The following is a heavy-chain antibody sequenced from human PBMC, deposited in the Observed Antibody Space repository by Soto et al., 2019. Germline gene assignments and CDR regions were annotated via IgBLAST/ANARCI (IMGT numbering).Heavy chain of an antibody. Sequence: EVQLVESGGGLVQPGRSLRLSCTASGFSFDDYAMHWVRQVPGKGLEWVSGISWNSGIIGYADSVKGRFTISRENAKNSLHLQMNSLRHEDTALYYCAKDIGEDIVVVVADRGAFDIWGQGTMVTVSS. CDR2: ISWNSGII. V-gene: IGHV3-9*01. D-gene: IGHD2-15*01. CDR3: AKDIGEDIVVVVADRGAFDI. J-gene: IGHJ3*02. CDR1: GFSFDDYA.